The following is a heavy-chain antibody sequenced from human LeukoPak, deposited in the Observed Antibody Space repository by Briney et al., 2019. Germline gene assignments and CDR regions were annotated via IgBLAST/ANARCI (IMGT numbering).Heavy chain of an antibody. CDR2: INHSGST. D-gene: IGHD3-9*01. CDR1: GGSFSGYY. CDR3: ARLRLTGYAYFDY. Sequence: ASETLSLTCAVYGGSFSGYYWSWIRQPPGKGLEWIGEINHSGSTNYNPSLKSRVTISVDTSKNQFSLKLSSVTAADTAVYYCARLRLTGYAYFDYWGQGTLVTVSS. J-gene: IGHJ4*02. V-gene: IGHV4-34*01.